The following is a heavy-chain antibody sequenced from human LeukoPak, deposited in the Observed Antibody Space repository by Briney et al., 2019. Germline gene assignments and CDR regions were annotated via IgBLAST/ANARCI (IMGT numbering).Heavy chain of an antibody. V-gene: IGHV3-30*02. Sequence: GGSLRLSCAASGFTFSSYGMHWVRQAPGKGLEWVAFIRYDRSNKYYADSVKGRFTTSRDNSKNTLYLQMNSLRAEDTAVYYCAKDGEITFGGVMIGYFDYWGQGTLVTVSS. J-gene: IGHJ4*02. CDR2: IRYDRSNK. CDR3: AKDGEITFGGVMIGYFDY. D-gene: IGHD3-16*01. CDR1: GFTFSSYG.